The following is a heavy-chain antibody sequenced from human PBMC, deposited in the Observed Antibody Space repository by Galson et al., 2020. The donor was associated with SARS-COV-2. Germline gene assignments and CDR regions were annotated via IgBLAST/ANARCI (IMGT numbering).Heavy chain of an antibody. Sequence: SETLSLTCTVSGGSIASSYGSWVRQPPGKGLEWIGYIYYTGSSTKYNPSLSSRVTMSMAASTNQFSLILSSVTAADTAVYYCARGDYSSSHFPYYYMDVWGKGTTVTGSS. CDR2: IYYTGSST. CDR1: GGSIASSY. V-gene: IGHV4-59*01. CDR3: ARGDYSSSHFPYYYMDV. D-gene: IGHD6-13*01. J-gene: IGHJ6*03.